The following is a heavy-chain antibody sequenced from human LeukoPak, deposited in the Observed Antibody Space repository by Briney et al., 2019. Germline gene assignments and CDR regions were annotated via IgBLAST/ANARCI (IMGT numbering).Heavy chain of an antibody. Sequence: PSETLSLTCTVSGGSISRYYWSWLRQPPGKGLEWIGYIYYIGSTNYNPSLKSQVTISVGTSKNQFSLRLTSVTAADTAVYYCARRQGSGSHIGAPLHYGMDVWGQGTTVTVSS. J-gene: IGHJ6*02. V-gene: IGHV4-59*01. CDR1: GGSISRYY. CDR3: ARRQGSGSHIGAPLHYGMDV. D-gene: IGHD3-10*01. CDR2: IYYIGST.